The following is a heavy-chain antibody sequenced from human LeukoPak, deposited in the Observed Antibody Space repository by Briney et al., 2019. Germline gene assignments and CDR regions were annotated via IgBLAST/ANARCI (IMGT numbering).Heavy chain of an antibody. CDR3: ARDGYWCRDY. Sequence: GGSLRLSCAAPGFTFSNYWMSWVRQAPGKGLEWVANIKQDGSEKYYVDSVKGRFTISRDNAKNSLYLQMNSLRAEDTAVYYCARDGYWCRDYWGQGTLVTVSS. CDR2: IKQDGSEK. J-gene: IGHJ4*02. CDR1: GFTFSNYW. V-gene: IGHV3-7*01. D-gene: IGHD2-8*02.